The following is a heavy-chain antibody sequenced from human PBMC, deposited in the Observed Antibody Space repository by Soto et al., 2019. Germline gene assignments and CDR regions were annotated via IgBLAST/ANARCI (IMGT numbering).Heavy chain of an antibody. V-gene: IGHV3-21*01. CDR2: ISSSSYI. CDR1: GFTFSSYS. J-gene: IGHJ4*02. CDR3: ARDRPTTAYFDY. Sequence: PGGSLRLSCAASGFTFSSYSMNWVRQAPGKGLEWVSSISSSSYIYYADSVKGRFTISRDNAKNSLYLQMNSLRAEDTAVYYCARDRPTTAYFDYWGQGTLVTVSS. D-gene: IGHD1-26*01.